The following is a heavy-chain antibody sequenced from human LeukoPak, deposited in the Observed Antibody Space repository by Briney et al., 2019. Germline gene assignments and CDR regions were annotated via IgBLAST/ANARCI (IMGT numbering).Heavy chain of an antibody. D-gene: IGHD4-23*01. Sequence: ASVKVSCKVSGYTLTELSMHWVRQAPGKGLEWMGGFDPEDGETIYAQKFQGRVTMTEDTSTDTAYMELSSLRSEDTAVYYCATGTTVVTRLDYWGQGTLVTVSS. J-gene: IGHJ4*02. CDR2: FDPEDGET. CDR1: GYTLTELS. CDR3: ATGTTVVTRLDY. V-gene: IGHV1-24*01.